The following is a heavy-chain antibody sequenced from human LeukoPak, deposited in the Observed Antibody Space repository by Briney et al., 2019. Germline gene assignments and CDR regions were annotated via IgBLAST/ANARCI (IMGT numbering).Heavy chain of an antibody. J-gene: IGHJ4*02. CDR1: GSSTTSGYY. Sequence: PSETLSLTCTVSGSSTTSGYYWGWIRQPPGKGLEWIGSIYHGGTTYYNPSLKSRVTISVDTSKNQFSLKLSSVTAADTAVYYCAVAVAGWFDYWGQGTLVTVSS. CDR3: AVAVAGWFDY. V-gene: IGHV4-38-2*02. CDR2: IYHGGTT. D-gene: IGHD6-19*01.